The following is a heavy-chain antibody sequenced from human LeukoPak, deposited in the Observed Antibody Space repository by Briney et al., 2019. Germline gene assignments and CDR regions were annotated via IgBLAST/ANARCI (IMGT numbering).Heavy chain of an antibody. CDR3: AREYSYGLDY. CDR2: INWNGGST. CDR1: GFTFSSYS. Sequence: PGGSPRLSCAASGFTFSSYSMNWVRQAPGKGLEWVSGINWNGGSTAYADSVKGRFTISRDNAKNSLYLQTNILRAEDTALYYCAREYSYGLDYWGQGTLVTVSS. D-gene: IGHD5-18*01. J-gene: IGHJ4*02. V-gene: IGHV3-20*04.